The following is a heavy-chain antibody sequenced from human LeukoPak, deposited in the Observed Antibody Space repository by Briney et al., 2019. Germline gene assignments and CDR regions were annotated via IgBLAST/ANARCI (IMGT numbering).Heavy chain of an antibody. CDR2: IYSGGST. Sequence: TGGSLRLSCAASGFSVSSNYMSWVRQAPGKGLEWVSVIYSGGSTYYADSVKGRFTISRDNSKNTLYLQMNSLRGEDTAVYYCARDSWDYDSSGYYNAFDIWGQGTMVTVSS. J-gene: IGHJ3*02. CDR1: GFSVSSNY. D-gene: IGHD3-22*01. CDR3: ARDSWDYDSSGYYNAFDI. V-gene: IGHV3-66*02.